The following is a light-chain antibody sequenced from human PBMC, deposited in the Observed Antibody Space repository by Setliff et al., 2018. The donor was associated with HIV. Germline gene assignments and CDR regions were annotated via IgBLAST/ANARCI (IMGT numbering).Light chain of an antibody. V-gene: IGLV2-8*01. CDR2: EVS. Sequence: QSVLAQPPAASGSLGQSVTISCTGTTSDIGSYNYVSWYQQHPGKAPKLIIFEVSRRPSGVPDRFSGSKSGNTASLTISGLQAEDEADYYCSSYTSTSTPYVFGTGTKVTVL. CDR1: TSDIGSYNY. CDR3: SSYTSTSTPYV. J-gene: IGLJ1*01.